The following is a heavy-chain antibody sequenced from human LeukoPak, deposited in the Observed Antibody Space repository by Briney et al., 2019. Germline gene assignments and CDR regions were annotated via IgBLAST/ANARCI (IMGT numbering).Heavy chain of an antibody. D-gene: IGHD1-26*01. CDR2: ISAYNGNT. J-gene: IGHJ4*02. Sequence: ASVKVSCKASGYTFTSYYMHWVRQAPGQGLEWMGWISAYNGNTNYAQKLQGRVTMTTDTSTSTAYMELRSLRSDDTAVYYCAREKDPYSGSLGYFDYWGQGTLVTVSS. CDR3: AREKDPYSGSLGYFDY. V-gene: IGHV1-18*04. CDR1: GYTFTSYY.